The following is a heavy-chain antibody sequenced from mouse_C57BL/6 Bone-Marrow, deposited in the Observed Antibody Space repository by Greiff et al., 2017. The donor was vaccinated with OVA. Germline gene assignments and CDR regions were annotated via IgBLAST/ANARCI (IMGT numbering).Heavy chain of an antibody. J-gene: IGHJ3*01. Sequence: EVQLQESGGDLVKPGGSLKLSCAASGFTFSSYGMSWVRQTPDKRLEWVATISSGGSYTYYPDSVKGRFTISRDNAKNTLYLQMSSLKSEDTAMYYCARQGYGFAYWGQGTLVTVSA. V-gene: IGHV5-6*01. CDR2: ISSGGSYT. CDR3: ARQGYGFAY. CDR1: GFTFSSYG.